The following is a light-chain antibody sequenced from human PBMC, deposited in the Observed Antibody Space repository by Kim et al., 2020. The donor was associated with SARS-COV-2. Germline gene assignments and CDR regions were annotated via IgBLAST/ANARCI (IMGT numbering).Light chain of an antibody. CDR3: HERSDWPLT. CDR2: DAS. CDR1: QSVGSY. Sequence: EVVLTQSPATLSLSPGDRATLSCRASQSVGSYLAWYQQKPGQAPRLLIYDASDRATGIPGRFSGSGSVTDFTLTISSLEPEDFAVYYCHERSDWPLTFVGGTKLE. V-gene: IGKV3-11*01. J-gene: IGKJ4*01.